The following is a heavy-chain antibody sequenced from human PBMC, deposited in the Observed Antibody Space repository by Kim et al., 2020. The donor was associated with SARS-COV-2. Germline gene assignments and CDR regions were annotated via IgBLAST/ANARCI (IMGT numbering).Heavy chain of an antibody. CDR1: GGSFSGYY. V-gene: IGHV4-34*01. D-gene: IGHD3-10*01. CDR2: INHSGST. Sequence: SETLSLTCAVYGGSFSGYYWSWIRQPPGKGLEWIGEINHSGSTNYNPSLKSRVTISVDTSKNQFSLKLSSVTAADTAVYYCARGSTISYGSGSYYSFDYWGQGTLVTVSS. CDR3: ARGSTISYGSGSYYSFDY. J-gene: IGHJ4*02.